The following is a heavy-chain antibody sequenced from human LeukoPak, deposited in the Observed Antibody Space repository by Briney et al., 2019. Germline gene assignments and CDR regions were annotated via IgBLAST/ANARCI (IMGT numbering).Heavy chain of an antibody. Sequence: ASVKVSCKASGYTFTSYDISWVRQATGQGLEWMGRMNPNSGNTDYAQKFQGRVTMTRNTSISTAYMELSSLRSEDTAVYYCARVGGSSSWYVGIGWFDPWGQGTLVTVSS. D-gene: IGHD6-13*01. CDR1: GYTFTSYD. V-gene: IGHV1-8*01. J-gene: IGHJ5*02. CDR2: MNPNSGNT. CDR3: ARVGGSSSWYVGIGWFDP.